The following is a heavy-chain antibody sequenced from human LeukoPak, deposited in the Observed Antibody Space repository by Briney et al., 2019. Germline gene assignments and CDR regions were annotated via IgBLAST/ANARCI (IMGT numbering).Heavy chain of an antibody. CDR2: ISSSSSTI. V-gene: IGHV3-11*04. D-gene: IGHD6-19*01. CDR3: ARVKQWLVRVGWFDP. Sequence: GGSLRLSCATSGFTFSDYYMSWIRQAPGNGLEWVTYISSSSSTIYYTDSVKGRFTISRDNSKNALYLQMNSLRAEDTAVYYCARVKQWLVRVGWFDPWGQGTLVTVSS. CDR1: GFTFSDYY. J-gene: IGHJ5*02.